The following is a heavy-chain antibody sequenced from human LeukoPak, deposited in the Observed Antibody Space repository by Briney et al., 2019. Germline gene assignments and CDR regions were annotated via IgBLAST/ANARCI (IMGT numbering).Heavy chain of an antibody. V-gene: IGHV3-30*18. Sequence: GGSLRLSCAASGFTFSSYGMHWVRQAPGKGLEWVAVISYDGSNKYYADSVKGRFTISRDTSKNTLYLQMDSLRAEDTAVYYCAKDVTLTDAPRYFDYWGQGTLVTVSS. J-gene: IGHJ4*02. CDR1: GFTFSSYG. CDR2: ISYDGSNK. D-gene: IGHD7-27*01. CDR3: AKDVTLTDAPRYFDY.